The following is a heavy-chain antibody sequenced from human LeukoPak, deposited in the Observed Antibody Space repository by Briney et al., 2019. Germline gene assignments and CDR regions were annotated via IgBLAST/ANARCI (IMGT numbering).Heavy chain of an antibody. CDR2: INEDGSET. Sequence: PGGSLRLSCAASGFTFSTYYMTWVRQAPGKGREWVANINEDGSETYYVDSVKGRFTISRDNAKNSLYLQMNSLGAEDTAVYYCAKDRLTIFGSMDVWGKGTTVTVSS. CDR1: GFTFSTYY. CDR3: AKDRLTIFGSMDV. D-gene: IGHD3-3*01. V-gene: IGHV3-7*01. J-gene: IGHJ6*03.